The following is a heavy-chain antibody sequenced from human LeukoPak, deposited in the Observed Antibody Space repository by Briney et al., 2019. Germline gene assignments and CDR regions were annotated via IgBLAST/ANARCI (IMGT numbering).Heavy chain of an antibody. CDR1: GGSISSYY. CDR2: IYYSGST. CDR3: ARAWAVAGEFDY. V-gene: IGHV4-59*01. Sequence: SETLSLTCTVSGGSISSYYWSWIRQPPGKGLEWIGYIYYSGSTNYNPSLKSRVTISVDTSKNQFSLKLGSVTAADTAVYYCARAWAVAGEFDYWGQGTLVTVSS. J-gene: IGHJ4*02. D-gene: IGHD6-19*01.